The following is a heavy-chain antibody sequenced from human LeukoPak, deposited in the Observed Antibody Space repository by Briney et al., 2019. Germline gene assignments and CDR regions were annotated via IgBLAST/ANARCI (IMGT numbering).Heavy chain of an antibody. CDR1: GGSMSSSSYY. CDR2: IYYSGST. V-gene: IGHV4-39*01. CDR3: ARHDRTVTTLDY. D-gene: IGHD4-17*01. J-gene: IGHJ4*02. Sequence: PSEILSLTCTVSGGSMSSSSYYWGWIRQPPGKGLEWIGSIYYSGSTYYNPSLKSRVTISVDTSKNQFSLKLSSVTAADTAVYYCARHDRTVTTLDYWGQGTLVTVSS.